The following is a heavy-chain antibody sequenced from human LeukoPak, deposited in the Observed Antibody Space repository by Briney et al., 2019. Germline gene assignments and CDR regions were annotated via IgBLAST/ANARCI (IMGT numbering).Heavy chain of an antibody. CDR2: ISGTGDNT. V-gene: IGHV3-23*01. D-gene: IGHD1-1*01. Sequence: GGSLRLSCAASGFTVSSSSMSWVRQAPGTGLEWVSTISGTGDNTYYADSVQGRFTISRDNSKSTLWLQMNSLSAEDTAIYYCASLLTSTGGNYFDYWGQGALVTVSS. CDR1: GFTVSSSS. CDR3: ASLLTSTGGNYFDY. J-gene: IGHJ4*02.